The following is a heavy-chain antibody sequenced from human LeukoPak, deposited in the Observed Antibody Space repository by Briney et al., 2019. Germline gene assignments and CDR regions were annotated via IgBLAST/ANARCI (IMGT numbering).Heavy chain of an antibody. V-gene: IGHV3-33*01. J-gene: IGHJ4*02. CDR3: ARVYYDFWSGYYSHFDY. CDR1: GFTFSSYG. Sequence: GGSLRLSCAASGFTFSSYGMHWVRQAPGKGLEWVAVIWYDGSNKYYADSVKGRFTISRDNSKNTLYLQMNSLRAEDTAVYYCARVYYDFWSGYYSHFDYWGQGTLVTVSS. CDR2: IWYDGSNK. D-gene: IGHD3-3*01.